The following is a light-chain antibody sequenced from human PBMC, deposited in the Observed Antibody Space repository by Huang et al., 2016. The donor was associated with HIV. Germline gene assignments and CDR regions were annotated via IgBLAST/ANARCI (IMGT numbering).Light chain of an antibody. J-gene: IGKJ1*01. Sequence: DIQMTQSPSSLPASVGDRVTITCRASQGIGNSLAWYQQKPEKAPRLLLYATSPLESGVPARFSGSGSGTHYTLTINTLQPEDIASYYCQQYHSLPWTFGQGTKVEIK. V-gene: IGKV1-NL1*01. CDR1: QGIGNS. CDR2: ATS. CDR3: QQYHSLPWT.